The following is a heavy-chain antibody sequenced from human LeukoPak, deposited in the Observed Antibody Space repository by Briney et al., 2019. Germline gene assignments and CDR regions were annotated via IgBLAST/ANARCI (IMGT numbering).Heavy chain of an antibody. CDR1: GFTFDDYA. D-gene: IGHD6-19*01. CDR2: INSDGSST. V-gene: IGHV3-74*01. CDR3: ARVPITVAGTKDAKYFQH. Sequence: QAGGSLRLSCAASGFTFDDYAMHWVRHAPGKGLEWVSRINSDGSSTSYADSVKGRFTISRDNAKNTLYLQMNSLRAEDTAVYYCARVPITVAGTKDAKYFQHWGQGTLVTVSS. J-gene: IGHJ1*01.